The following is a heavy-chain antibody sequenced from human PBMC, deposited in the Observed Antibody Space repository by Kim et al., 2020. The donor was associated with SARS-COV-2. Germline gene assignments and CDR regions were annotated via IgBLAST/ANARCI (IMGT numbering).Heavy chain of an antibody. D-gene: IGHD2-2*01. Sequence: GGSLRLSCAASGFTFSSYSMNWVRQAPGKGLEWVSSISSSSSYIYYADSVKGRFTISRDNAKNSLYLQMNSLRAEDTAVYYCARDPKGSRDSAFDYWGQGTLVTVSS. J-gene: IGHJ4*02. CDR2: ISSSSSYI. CDR1: GFTFSSYS. CDR3: ARDPKGSRDSAFDY. V-gene: IGHV3-21*01.